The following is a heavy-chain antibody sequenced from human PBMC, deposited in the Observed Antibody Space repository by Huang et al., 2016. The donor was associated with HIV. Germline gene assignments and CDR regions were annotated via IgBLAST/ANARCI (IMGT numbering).Heavy chain of an antibody. CDR3: ASPGSWYRPKFHFDY. CDR2: SYYSGIT. CDR1: GGSISSSSYY. V-gene: IGHV4-39*01. D-gene: IGHD6-13*01. Sequence: QLQLQESGPGLVKPSETLSLSCTVSGGSISSSSYYCGWIRAPPGKGLEWMGSSYYSGITYYKSSLKSRITMSVDTSKNQFALKLSSVTAADTALYYCASPGSWYRPKFHFDYWGQGILVTVSS. J-gene: IGHJ4*02.